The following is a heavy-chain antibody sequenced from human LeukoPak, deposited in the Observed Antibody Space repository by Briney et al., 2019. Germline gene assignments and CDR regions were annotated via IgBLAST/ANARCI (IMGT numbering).Heavy chain of an antibody. J-gene: IGHJ6*03. D-gene: IGHD3-3*01. CDR3: ARSPRSLQWGGYYYYYMDV. CDR2: IYYSGST. V-gene: IGHV4-59*01. CDR1: GGSISSYY. Sequence: SETLSLTCTVSGGSISSYYWSWIRQPPGKGLEWIGYIYYSGSTNYNPSLKSRVTISVDTSKNQFSLKLSSVTAADTAVYYCARSPRSLQWGGYYYYYMDVWGKGTTVTISS.